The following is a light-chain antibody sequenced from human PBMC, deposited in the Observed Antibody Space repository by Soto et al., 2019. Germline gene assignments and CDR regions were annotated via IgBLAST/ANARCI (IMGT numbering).Light chain of an antibody. Sequence: EIVMTQSPATLSVSPGERATLSCRASQSVSSNLAWYQHKPGQAPRFLIYAASTRATGVPARFSGSGSGTEFTLTISSLQSEDFAVYYCQSGGAFGQGTKVEIK. CDR2: AAS. CDR1: QSVSSN. CDR3: QSGGA. V-gene: IGKV3-15*01. J-gene: IGKJ1*01.